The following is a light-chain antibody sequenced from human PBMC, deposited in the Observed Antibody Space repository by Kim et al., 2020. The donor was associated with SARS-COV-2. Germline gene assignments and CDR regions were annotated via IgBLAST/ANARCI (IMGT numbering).Light chain of an antibody. J-gene: IGKJ1*01. V-gene: IGKV1-27*01. CDR3: QKYNIVPHT. CDR2: AAS. Sequence: DIQMTQSPSSLSASVGDRVTITCRASQGISNHLAWYQQKPGKVPKLLIYAASSLHSGVPSRFSGSGSGTDFTLTISSLQPEDVATYYCQKYNIVPHTFGQGTKVDIK. CDR1: QGISNH.